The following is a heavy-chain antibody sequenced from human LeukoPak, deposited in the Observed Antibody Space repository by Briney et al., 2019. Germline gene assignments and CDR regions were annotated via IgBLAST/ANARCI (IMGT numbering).Heavy chain of an antibody. CDR2: ISYDGSNK. D-gene: IGHD3-10*01. Sequence: GGSLRHSCAASGFTFSSYGMHWVRQAPGKGLEWVAVISYDGSNKYYADSVKGRFTISRDNSKNTLYLKMNSLRAEDTAVYYCAKDWNYGSGSLYWGQGTLVTVSS. J-gene: IGHJ4*02. V-gene: IGHV3-30*18. CDR1: GFTFSSYG. CDR3: AKDWNYGSGSLY.